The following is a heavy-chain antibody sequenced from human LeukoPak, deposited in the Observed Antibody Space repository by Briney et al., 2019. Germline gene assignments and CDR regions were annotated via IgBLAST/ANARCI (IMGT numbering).Heavy chain of an antibody. CDR1: GASISSYY. J-gene: IGHJ4*02. CDR3: ARNLVQEVFSYGWDY. Sequence: SETLSLTCTVSGASISSYYWSWIRQPAGKGLEWIGYIYYSGSTNYNPSLKSRVTISEGTPKNQFLLTQNSLTAADTAVYYCARNLVQEVFSYGWDYWGQGTLVTVSS. V-gene: IGHV4-59*01. D-gene: IGHD5-18*01. CDR2: IYYSGST.